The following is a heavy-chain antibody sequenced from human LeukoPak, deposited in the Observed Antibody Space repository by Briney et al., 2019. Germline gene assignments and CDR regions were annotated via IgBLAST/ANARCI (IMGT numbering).Heavy chain of an antibody. V-gene: IGHV3-48*04. CDR2: ISSSSSTI. CDR1: GFTFSSYW. D-gene: IGHD4-17*01. CDR3: ARDRGGDYDYYYYGMDV. J-gene: IGHJ6*02. Sequence: VGSLRLSCAASGFTFSSYWMSWVRQAPGKGLEWVSYISSSSSTIYYVDSVKGRFTISRDNARNSLYLQMNSLRAEDTAVYYCARDRGGDYDYYYYGMDVWGQGTTVTVSS.